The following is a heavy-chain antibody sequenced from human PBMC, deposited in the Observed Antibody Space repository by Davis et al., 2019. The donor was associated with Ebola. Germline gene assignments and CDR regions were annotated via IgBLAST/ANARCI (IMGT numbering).Heavy chain of an antibody. CDR2: INSDGSST. D-gene: IGHD6-13*01. CDR3: AKDVGLGAAAPQPNDY. J-gene: IGHJ4*02. CDR1: GFTFSSYW. V-gene: IGHV3-74*01. Sequence: GESLKISCAASGFTFSSYWMHWVRQAPGKGLVWVSRINSDGSSTSYADSVKGRFTISRDNAKNTLYLQMNSLRAEDTAVYYCAKDVGLGAAAPQPNDYWGQGTLVTVSS.